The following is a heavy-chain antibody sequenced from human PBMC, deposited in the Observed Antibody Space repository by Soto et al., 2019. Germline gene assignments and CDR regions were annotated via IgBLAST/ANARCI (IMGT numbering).Heavy chain of an antibody. CDR1: GFTFSSYE. Sequence: GGSLRLSCAASGFTFSSYEMNWVRQAPGKGLEWVSYISSSGSTIYYADSVKGRFTISRDNAKNSLYLQMNSLRAEDTAVYYCARVRGAGIVVVPAAIGYYGMDVWGQGTTVTVSS. D-gene: IGHD2-2*02. CDR2: ISSSGSTI. CDR3: ARVRGAGIVVVPAAIGYYGMDV. V-gene: IGHV3-48*03. J-gene: IGHJ6*02.